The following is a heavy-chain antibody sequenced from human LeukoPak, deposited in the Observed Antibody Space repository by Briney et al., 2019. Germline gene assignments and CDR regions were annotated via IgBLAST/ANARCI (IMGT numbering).Heavy chain of an antibody. J-gene: IGHJ4*02. CDR1: GFTFSSYA. CDR2: ITGSGGST. V-gene: IGHV3-23*01. CDR3: AKGDYGDCY. Sequence: GGSLRLSCAASGFTFSSYAMACVRQAPGKGLEWVSAITGSGGSTYYADSVKGRFTISRDNSKNTLYMQMSSLRAEDTAVYYCAKGDYGDCYWGQGTLVTVSS. D-gene: IGHD4-17*01.